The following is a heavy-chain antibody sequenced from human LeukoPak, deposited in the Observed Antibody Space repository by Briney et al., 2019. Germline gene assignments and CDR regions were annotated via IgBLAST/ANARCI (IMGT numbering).Heavy chain of an antibody. CDR2: VYGGGHA. Sequence: SQTLSLTCTVSGDSVGSGPNYWSWIRQSPMKGLEWIGWVYGGGHAYHNPSLLGRATISLDKSKNQFSLTLTSVTAADTAVYYCAEATGEAAAARHWGPGTLVTVSP. V-gene: IGHV4-30-2*06. J-gene: IGHJ1*01. CDR3: AEATGEAAAARH. CDR1: GDSVGSGPNY. D-gene: IGHD6-25*01.